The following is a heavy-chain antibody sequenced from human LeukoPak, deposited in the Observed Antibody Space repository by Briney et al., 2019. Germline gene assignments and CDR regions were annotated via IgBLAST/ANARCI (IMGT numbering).Heavy chain of an antibody. J-gene: IGHJ4*02. D-gene: IGHD2-15*01. CDR1: GFTFSGYG. CDR3: ASTGGYCSGGNCYPGY. Sequence: PGGSLRLSCAASGFTFSGYGMHWVRQAPGKGLEWVAVTSYDGSNKDYADSVKGRFTISRDNSKNTLYLQMNSLRVEDTAVYYCASTGGYCSGGNCYPGYWGQGTLVTVSS. CDR2: TSYDGSNK. V-gene: IGHV3-30*03.